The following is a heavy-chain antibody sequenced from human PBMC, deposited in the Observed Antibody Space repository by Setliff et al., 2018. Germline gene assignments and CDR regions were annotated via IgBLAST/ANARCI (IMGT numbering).Heavy chain of an antibody. CDR1: GGSISSGNYY. Sequence: KPSETLSLTCTVSGGSISSGNYYWSWIRQPAGKGLEWIGHIQTSGTTNYNHSLKSRVTISVDTSKNHFSLKLSAVTAADTAVYFCARARYCARVVGADGIGIDYWGQGTVVTVSS. J-gene: IGHJ4*02. CDR3: ARARYCARVVGADGIGIDY. V-gene: IGHV4-61*09. D-gene: IGHD2-15*01. CDR2: IQTSGTT.